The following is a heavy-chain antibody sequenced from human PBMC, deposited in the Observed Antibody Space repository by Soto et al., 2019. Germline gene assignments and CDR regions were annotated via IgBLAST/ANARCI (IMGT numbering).Heavy chain of an antibody. CDR2: IYYSGST. CDR1: GGSINSGDYY. V-gene: IGHV4-39*01. CDR3: ARHPTHQTFAY. J-gene: IGHJ4*02. Sequence: SETLSLTCTVSGGSINSGDYYWAWVRQPPGTGLEWIGSIYYSGSTYYYSSLKSRVTISLDTSKNQFSLKLTSVTAADTALYYCARHPTHQTFAYWGQGALVTVS.